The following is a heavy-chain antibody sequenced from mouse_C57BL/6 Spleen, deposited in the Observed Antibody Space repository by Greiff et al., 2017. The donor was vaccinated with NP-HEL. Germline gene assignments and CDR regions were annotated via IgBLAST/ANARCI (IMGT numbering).Heavy chain of an antibody. CDR2: SRNKANDYTT. J-gene: IGHJ1*03. CDR3: ARDELWYFDV. Sequence: EVKLVESGGGLVQSGRSLRLSCATSGFTFSDFYMEWVRQAPGKGLEWIAASRNKANDYTTEYSASVTGRFIVSRDTSQSILYLQMNALRAEDTASYYCARDELWYFDVWGTGTTVTVSS. CDR1: GFTFSDFY. V-gene: IGHV7-1*01.